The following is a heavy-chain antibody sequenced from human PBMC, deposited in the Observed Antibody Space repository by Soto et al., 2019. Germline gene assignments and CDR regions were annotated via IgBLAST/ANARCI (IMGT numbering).Heavy chain of an antibody. CDR1: GDSVSRNNAA. D-gene: IGHD3-16*01. CDR3: ARAFPYYVSSDSYLYY. CDR2: TYYRSRWYN. J-gene: IGHJ4*02. V-gene: IGHV6-1*01. Sequence: SPTLSLTCGLSGDSVSRNNAAWYWIRQSPSRGLEWLGRTYYRSRWYNDYAVSVKSRITVTPDTSKNQFSLHLNSVTPADTAVYYCARAFPYYVSSDSYLYYWGQGALVTVSS.